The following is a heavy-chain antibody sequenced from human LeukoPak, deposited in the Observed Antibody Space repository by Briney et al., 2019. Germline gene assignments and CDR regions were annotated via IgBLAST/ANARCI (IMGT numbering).Heavy chain of an antibody. CDR1: GGTFSSYA. D-gene: IGHD3-3*01. J-gene: IGHJ5*02. V-gene: IGHV1-69*05. Sequence: SVKVSCKASGGTFSSYAISWVRQAPGQGLEWMGGIIPIFGTANYAQKFQGRVTITTDESTSTAYMELSSLRSEDTAVYYCARDYDFWSGQKAQQFDPWGQGTLVTVSS. CDR2: IIPIFGTA. CDR3: ARDYDFWSGQKAQQFDP.